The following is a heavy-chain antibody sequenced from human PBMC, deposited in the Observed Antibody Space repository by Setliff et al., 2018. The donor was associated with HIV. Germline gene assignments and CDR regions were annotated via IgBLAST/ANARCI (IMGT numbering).Heavy chain of an antibody. CDR1: GFTFSNYA. D-gene: IGHD3-16*01. CDR3: AKDGDYSNNLYDAFDI. Sequence: GGSLRLSCAASGFTFSNYAMSWVRQAPGKGLEWVSGISGSAGTTYYADSVTGRFTISRDNSKNTLDLQMNSLRPEDTAVYYCAKDGDYSNNLYDAFDIWGQGTMVTVSS. V-gene: IGHV3-23*01. J-gene: IGHJ3*02. CDR2: ISGSAGTT.